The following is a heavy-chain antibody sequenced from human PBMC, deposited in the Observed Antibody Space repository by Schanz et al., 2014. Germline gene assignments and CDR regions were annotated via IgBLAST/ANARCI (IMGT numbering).Heavy chain of an antibody. CDR3: AKDLLYGAPMPLNHLDY. V-gene: IGHV3-7*03. D-gene: IGHD2-2*01. Sequence: VQLVATGGGLVKPGGPLRLFFAASGLTFRDYYMRWIRQAPGKGLEWVANIKQDGSEKYYVDAVKGRFTISRDNAKNSMYLHMKSLRGEDTAVYYCAKDLLYGAPMPLNHLDYWGQGTLVTVSS. CDR1: GLTFRDYY. J-gene: IGHJ4*02. CDR2: IKQDGSEK.